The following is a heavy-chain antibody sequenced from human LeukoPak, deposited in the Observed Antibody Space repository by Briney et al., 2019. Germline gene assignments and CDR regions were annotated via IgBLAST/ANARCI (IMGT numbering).Heavy chain of an antibody. Sequence: GTLSXXCTVSGYSISSGYYWGWIRPPPGKGLEWIGSIYHSGSTYYNPSLKSRVTISVDTSKNQFSLKLSSVTAADTAVYYCARRQQLEDFDYWGQGTLVTVSS. CDR3: ARRQQLEDFDY. D-gene: IGHD6-13*01. J-gene: IGHJ4*02. CDR2: IYHSGST. CDR1: GYSISSGYY. V-gene: IGHV4-38-2*02.